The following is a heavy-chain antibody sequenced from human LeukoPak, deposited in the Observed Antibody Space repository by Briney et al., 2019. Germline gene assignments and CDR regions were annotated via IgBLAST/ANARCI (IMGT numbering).Heavy chain of an antibody. D-gene: IGHD1-1*01. CDR1: GGSISSSSYY. CDR2: IYYSGST. Sequence: PSETLSLTCTVSGGSISSSSYYWGWIRQPPGKGLEWIGSIYYSGSTYYNPSLKSRVTISVDTSKNQFSLKLSSVTAADTAVYYCARLEGWNAARLYFDYWGQGTLVTVSS. CDR3: ARLEGWNAARLYFDY. J-gene: IGHJ4*02. V-gene: IGHV4-39*01.